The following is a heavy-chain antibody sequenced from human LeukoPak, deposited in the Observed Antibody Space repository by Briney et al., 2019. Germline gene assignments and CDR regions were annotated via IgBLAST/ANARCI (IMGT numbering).Heavy chain of an antibody. CDR3: ARQGNYGSGSYVRDAFDI. D-gene: IGHD3-10*01. Sequence: PGRSLRLSCAASGFTFSYCAMHWVRQAPGKGLEWVAFISSDGSDKYYADSMKGRFTISRDNSKNTLYLQMTSLRAEDTAVYYCARQGNYGSGSYVRDAFDIWGQGTMVTVSS. CDR2: ISSDGSDK. CDR1: GFTFSYCA. V-gene: IGHV3-30-3*01. J-gene: IGHJ3*02.